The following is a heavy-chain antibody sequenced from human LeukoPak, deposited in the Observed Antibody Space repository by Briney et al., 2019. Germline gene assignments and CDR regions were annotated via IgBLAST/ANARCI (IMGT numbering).Heavy chain of an antibody. V-gene: IGHV3-7*01. Sequence: PGGSLRLSCAASGFSFSTYWMTWVRQVPGKGLEWMANIKKDGSEKYYVDSVKGRFTISRDNAKNSLYLQMNSLRAEDTAVYYCARDLSGSSSWFRPYYFDYWGQGTLVTVSS. CDR1: GFSFSTYW. CDR3: ARDLSGSSSWFRPYYFDY. J-gene: IGHJ4*02. D-gene: IGHD6-13*01. CDR2: IKKDGSEK.